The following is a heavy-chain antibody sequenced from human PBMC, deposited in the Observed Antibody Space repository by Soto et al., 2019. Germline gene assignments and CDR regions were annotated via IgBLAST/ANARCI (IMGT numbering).Heavy chain of an antibody. CDR3: AKDGAPRYCGRSSCHPAGAY. V-gene: IGHV3-30*18. D-gene: IGHD2-15*01. CDR1: GFTFSNYG. Sequence: QVQLVESGGGVVQPGRSLRLSCAGSGFTFSNYGLHWVRQAPGKGLEWVAVISYDGSHKYYADSVKGRFTISRDNSNNMLYLEMDSLRAEDTAVYYCAKDGAPRYCGRSSCHPAGAYCGQGTLGTVSS. J-gene: IGHJ4*02. CDR2: ISYDGSHK.